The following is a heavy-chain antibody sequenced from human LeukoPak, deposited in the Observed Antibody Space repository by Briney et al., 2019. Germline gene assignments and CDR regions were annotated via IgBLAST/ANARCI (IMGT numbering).Heavy chain of an antibody. D-gene: IGHD4-17*01. CDR1: GFTFSSYA. CDR3: ARDLRVTTAT. Sequence: GGSLRLPCAASGFTFSSYAMHWVRQAPGKGLEWVAVISYDGSNKYYADSVKGRFTISRDNSKNTLYLQMNSLRAEDTAVYYCARDLRVTTATWGQGTLVTVSS. J-gene: IGHJ4*02. V-gene: IGHV3-30-3*01. CDR2: ISYDGSNK.